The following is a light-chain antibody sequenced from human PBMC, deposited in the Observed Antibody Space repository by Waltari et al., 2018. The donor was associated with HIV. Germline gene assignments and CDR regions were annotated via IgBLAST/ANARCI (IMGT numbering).Light chain of an antibody. CDR1: SSDVGGYNY. J-gene: IGLJ2*01. Sequence: QSALTQPASVSGSPGQSITLSCTGTSSDVGGYNYVPWYQQHPGKAPKLMIYEVSNRPSGVSNRFSGSKSGNTASLTISGLQAEDEADYYCSSYTSSSVLFGGGTKVTVL. CDR3: SSYTSSSVL. V-gene: IGLV2-14*01. CDR2: EVS.